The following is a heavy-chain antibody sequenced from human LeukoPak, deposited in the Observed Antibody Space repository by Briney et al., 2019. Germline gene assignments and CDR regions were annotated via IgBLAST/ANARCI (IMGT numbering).Heavy chain of an antibody. J-gene: IGHJ4*02. Sequence: PGGSLRLSCAASGFTFSSYGMHWVRQAPGKGLGWVAFIRYDGSNKYYADSVKGRFTISRDNAKNSLYLQMNSLRAEDTAVYYCARDPSSAYWGQGTLVTVSS. CDR2: IRYDGSNK. CDR3: ARDPSSAY. V-gene: IGHV3-30*02. CDR1: GFTFSSYG.